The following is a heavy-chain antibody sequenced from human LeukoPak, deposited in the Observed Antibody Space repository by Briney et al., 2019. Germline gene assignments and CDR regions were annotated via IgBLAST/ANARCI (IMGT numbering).Heavy chain of an antibody. V-gene: IGHV3-11*01. D-gene: IGHD3-22*01. CDR3: ASYYDSSGYYIGDY. J-gene: IGHJ4*02. Sequence: GGSLRLSCAASGFTLSDYYMSWIRQAPGKGLEWVSYISSSGSTIYYADSVKGRFTISRDNAKNSLYLQMNSLRAEDTAVYYCASYYDSSGYYIGDYWGQGTLVTVSS. CDR1: GFTLSDYY. CDR2: ISSSGSTI.